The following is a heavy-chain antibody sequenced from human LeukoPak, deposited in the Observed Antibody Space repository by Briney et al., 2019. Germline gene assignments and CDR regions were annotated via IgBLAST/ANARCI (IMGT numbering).Heavy chain of an antibody. V-gene: IGHV1-2*02. D-gene: IGHD3-3*01. CDR2: INPNSGGT. CDR1: GYTFTGYY. J-gene: IGHJ4*02. Sequence: ASVKVSCRASGYTFTGYYMHWVRQAPGQGLEWMGWINPNSGGTNYAQKFQGRVTMTRDTSISTAYMELSRLRSDDTAVYYCARAHYDFWSGEFDYWGQGTLVTVSS. CDR3: ARAHYDFWSGEFDY.